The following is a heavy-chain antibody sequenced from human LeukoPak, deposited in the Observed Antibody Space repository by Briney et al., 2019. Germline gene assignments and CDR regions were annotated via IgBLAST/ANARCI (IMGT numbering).Heavy chain of an antibody. Sequence: GGSLRLSCAASGFTFSSYAMSWVRQAPGKGLEWVSAISGSGGSTYYADSVKGRFTISRDNSKNTLYLQMNSLRAEDTAVYYCAGKTSLLWFGEFDPWGQGTLVTVSS. V-gene: IGHV3-23*01. CDR1: GFTFSSYA. D-gene: IGHD3-10*01. CDR2: ISGSGGST. J-gene: IGHJ5*02. CDR3: AGKTSLLWFGEFDP.